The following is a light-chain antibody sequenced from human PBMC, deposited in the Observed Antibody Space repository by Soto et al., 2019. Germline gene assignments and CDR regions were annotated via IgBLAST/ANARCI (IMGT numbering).Light chain of an antibody. Sequence: QLVLTQPPSVSGAPGQRVTISCTGSSSNIGAGYDVQWYQQLPGAAPKLLIFGNSNRPSGVPDRFSGSRSGTSASLAITGLQAEEEADYFCQSYDISLSVSVIFGGGTKLTVL. CDR3: QSYDISLSVSVI. J-gene: IGLJ2*01. CDR2: GNS. V-gene: IGLV1-40*01. CDR1: SSNIGAGYD.